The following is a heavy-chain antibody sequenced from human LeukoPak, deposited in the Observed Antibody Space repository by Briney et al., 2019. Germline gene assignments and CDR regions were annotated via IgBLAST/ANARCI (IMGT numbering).Heavy chain of an antibody. J-gene: IGHJ4*02. CDR2: INPNSGGT. CDR1: GYTFTGYY. V-gene: IGHV1-2*02. CDR3: ARGSRYGSGSPGDY. Sequence: ASVKVSCKASGYTFTGYYMHWVRQAPGQGLEWMGWINPNSGGTNYAQKFQGRVTMTRDTSISTAYMEVSRLRSDDTAVYYCARGSRYGSGSPGDYWGQGTLVTVSS. D-gene: IGHD3-10*01.